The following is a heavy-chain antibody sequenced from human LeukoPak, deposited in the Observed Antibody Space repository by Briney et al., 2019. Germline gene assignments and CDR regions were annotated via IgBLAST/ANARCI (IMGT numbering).Heavy chain of an antibody. CDR3: AKASSRSFSSGYYGNAFDI. CDR1: GFTFSSYA. V-gene: IGHV3-30*04. D-gene: IGHD6-19*01. CDR2: ISYDGSNK. Sequence: PGRSLRLSCAASGFTFSSYAMHWVRQAPGKGLEWVAVISYDGSNKYYADSVKGRFTISRDNAKNSLYLQMNSLRAEDMALYYCAKASSRSFSSGYYGNAFDIWGQGTMVTVSS. J-gene: IGHJ3*02.